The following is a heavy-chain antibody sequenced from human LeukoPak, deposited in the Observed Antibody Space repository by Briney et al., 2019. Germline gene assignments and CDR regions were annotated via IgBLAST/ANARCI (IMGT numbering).Heavy chain of an antibody. Sequence: GGSLRLSCAASGFTFSSYAMHGVRQAPGKGLEGVAVISYDGSNKYYADSVLGRFTITRDNSKNTLYLQMNSLRAEDTAVYYGARGQERGTFHWGQGTLVTVSS. CDR1: GFTFSSYA. J-gene: IGHJ4*02. CDR2: ISYDGSNK. V-gene: IGHV3-30-3*01. D-gene: IGHD5-24*01. CDR3: ARGQERGTFH.